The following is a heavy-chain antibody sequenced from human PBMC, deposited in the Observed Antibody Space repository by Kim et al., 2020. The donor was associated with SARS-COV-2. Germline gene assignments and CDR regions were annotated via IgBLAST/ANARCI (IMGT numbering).Heavy chain of an antibody. J-gene: IGHJ4*02. V-gene: IGHV3-21*01. D-gene: IGHD6-13*01. CDR3: ARDLPRVAAAGTWGDY. CDR1: GFTFSSYS. CDR2: ISSSSSYI. Sequence: GGSLRLSCAASGFTFSSYSMNWVRQAPGKGLEWVSSISSSSSYIYYADSVKGRFTISRDNAKNSLYLQMNSLRAEDTAVYYCARDLPRVAAAGTWGDYWGQGTLFTVSS.